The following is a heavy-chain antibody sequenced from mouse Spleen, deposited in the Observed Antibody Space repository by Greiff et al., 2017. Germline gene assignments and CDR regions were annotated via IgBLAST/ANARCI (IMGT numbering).Heavy chain of an antibody. J-gene: IGHJ2*01. CDR2: INPYNDGT. CDR3: AGTGTGY. D-gene: IGHD4-1*01. Sequence: EVKLMESEPELVKPGASVKMPCKASGYTFTSYVMHWVKQKPGQGLEWIGYINPYNDGTDYNEKFKGKATLTSDKSSSTAYMELSSLTSEDSAVYYCAGTGTGYWGQGTTLTVSS. V-gene: IGHV1-14*01. CDR1: GYTFTSYV.